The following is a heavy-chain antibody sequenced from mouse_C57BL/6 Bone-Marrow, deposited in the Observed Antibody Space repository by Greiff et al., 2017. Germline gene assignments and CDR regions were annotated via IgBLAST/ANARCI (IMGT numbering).Heavy chain of an antibody. CDR1: GYTFTSYW. CDR2: INPSSGYT. Sequence: VQLQQSGAELAKPGASVKLSCKASGYTFTSYWMHWVKQRPGQGLEWIGYINPSSGYTKYNQKFKDKATLTAEKSSSTAYMQLSSLTYEDSAVYYCARGGLRRPPYYAMDYWGQGTSVTVSS. V-gene: IGHV1-7*01. CDR3: ARGGLRRPPYYAMDY. D-gene: IGHD2-4*01. J-gene: IGHJ4*01.